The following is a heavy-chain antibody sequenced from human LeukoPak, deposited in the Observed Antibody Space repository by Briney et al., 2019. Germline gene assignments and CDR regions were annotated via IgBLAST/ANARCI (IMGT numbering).Heavy chain of an antibody. CDR2: ISWDGSTT. CDR1: GFTFDDYA. Sequence: PGGSLRLSCTASGFTFDDYAMHWVRQAPGKGLEWVSLISWDGSTTYYADFVKGRFTISRDNSKNSLYLQMNRLRDDDTAFYYCAKGSAGWYSPDYWGRGTLVTVSS. CDR3: AKGSAGWYSPDY. J-gene: IGHJ4*02. V-gene: IGHV3-43D*03. D-gene: IGHD6-19*01.